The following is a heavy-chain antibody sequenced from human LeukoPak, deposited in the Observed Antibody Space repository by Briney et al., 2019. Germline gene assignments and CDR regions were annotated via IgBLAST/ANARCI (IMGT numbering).Heavy chain of an antibody. V-gene: IGHV3-23*01. D-gene: IGHD3-3*01. CDR3: AKGLDYDFWSGDFDY. CDR2: ISGSGDNT. Sequence: GGSLRLSCAASGFTFSTYAMNWVRQAPGQGLEWVSGISGSGDNTYYADSVKGRFTISRDSSKNTLYLQMNSLRAEDTAVYYCAKGLDYDFWSGDFDYWGQGTLVTASS. J-gene: IGHJ4*02. CDR1: GFTFSTYA.